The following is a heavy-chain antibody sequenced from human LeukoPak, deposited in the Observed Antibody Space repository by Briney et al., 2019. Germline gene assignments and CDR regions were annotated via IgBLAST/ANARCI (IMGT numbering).Heavy chain of an antibody. CDR3: ARDGGLCGGDCYPHGWFDP. D-gene: IGHD2-21*02. CDR1: GYTFTSYY. J-gene: IGHJ5*02. CDR2: INPSGGST. Sequence: ASVKLSCKASGYTFTSYYMHWVRQAPGQGLEWMGIINPSGGSTSYAQKFQGRVTMTRDTSTSTVYMELRSLRSEDTAVYYCARDGGLCGGDCYPHGWFDPWGQGTLVTVSS. V-gene: IGHV1-46*01.